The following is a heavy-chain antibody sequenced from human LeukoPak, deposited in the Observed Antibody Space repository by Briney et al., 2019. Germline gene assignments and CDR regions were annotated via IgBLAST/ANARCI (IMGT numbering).Heavy chain of an antibody. CDR3: ARELRTPYDILGRGNAFDI. CDR2: ISSSGSTI. V-gene: IGHV3-48*03. CDR1: GFTFSSYE. J-gene: IGHJ3*02. D-gene: IGHD3-9*01. Sequence: GGSLRLSCTASGFTFSSYEMNWVRQAPGKGLEWVSYISSSGSTIYYADSVKGRFTISRDNAKKSLYLQMNSLRAEDTAVYYCARELRTPYDILGRGNAFDIWGQRTMVTVSS.